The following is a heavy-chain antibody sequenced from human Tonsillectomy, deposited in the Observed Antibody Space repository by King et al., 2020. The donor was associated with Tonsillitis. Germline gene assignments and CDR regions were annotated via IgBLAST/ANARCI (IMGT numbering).Heavy chain of an antibody. V-gene: IGHV3-7*01. CDR3: ASVWDYGY. CDR1: GFNFGSLW. D-gene: IGHD4-17*01. CDR2: IKQDGNEI. Sequence: EVQLVESGGDLVQSGGSLRLSCVPSGFNFGSLWMSWIRQAPGKGLEWVADIKQDGNEIYYADSVRGRFTISRDNAKNSLFLQMNRLRVEDTAVYYCASVWDYGYWGQGTLVTVSS. J-gene: IGHJ4*02.